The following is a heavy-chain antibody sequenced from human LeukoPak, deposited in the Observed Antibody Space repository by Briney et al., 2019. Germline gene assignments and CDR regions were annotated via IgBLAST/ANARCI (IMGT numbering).Heavy chain of an antibody. Sequence: GGSLRLSCAASGFTFSSYAMSWIRQAPGKGLEWVSAIDGSVGSTFYADSVQGRFTISRDNSKNTQYLQMNSLRAEDTAVYYCTKRHMTTGGEDYWGQGTLVTVSS. CDR3: TKRHMTTGGEDY. D-gene: IGHD4-17*01. CDR2: IDGSVGST. CDR1: GFTFSSYA. V-gene: IGHV3-23*01. J-gene: IGHJ4*02.